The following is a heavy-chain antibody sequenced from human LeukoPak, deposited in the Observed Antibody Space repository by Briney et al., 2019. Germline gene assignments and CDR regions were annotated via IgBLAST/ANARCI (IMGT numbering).Heavy chain of an antibody. CDR2: ISSSSSYI. CDR1: GFTFSSYS. J-gene: IGHJ4*02. D-gene: IGHD1-26*01. CDR3: AREVGVVGATCDY. Sequence: GGSLRLSCAVSGFTFSSYSMNWVRQAPGKGPEWVSSISSSSSYIYYADSVKGRFTISRDNAENSLFLQMNSLRAEDTAVYYCAREVGVVGATCDYWGQGTLVTVSS. V-gene: IGHV3-21*01.